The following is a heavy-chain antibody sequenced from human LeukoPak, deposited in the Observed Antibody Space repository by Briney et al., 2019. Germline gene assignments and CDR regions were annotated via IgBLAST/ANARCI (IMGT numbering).Heavy chain of an antibody. J-gene: IGHJ5*02. D-gene: IGHD3-10*01. V-gene: IGHV1-18*01. CDR2: ISAYNGNT. CDR1: GYTFTSFG. Sequence: GASVKVSCKASGYTFTSFGISWVRQAPGQGLEWMGWISAYNGNTSYAQKLQGRVTMTTDTSTSTAYMELRSLRSDDTAVYYCARTATARGVIIRPDWFDPWGQGTLVTVSS. CDR3: ARTATARGVIIRPDWFDP.